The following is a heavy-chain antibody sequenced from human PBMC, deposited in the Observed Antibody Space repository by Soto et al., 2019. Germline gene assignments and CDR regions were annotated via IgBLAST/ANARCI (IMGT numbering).Heavy chain of an antibody. D-gene: IGHD6-6*01. CDR3: ARGSPLSSSFPLDY. CDR2: ISYTGST. V-gene: IGHV4-59*12. CDR1: GGSIRPYY. J-gene: IGHJ4*02. Sequence: QVQLQESGPGLVKPSETLSLTCTVFGGSIRPYYWSWIRQPPGKELEWIGYISYTGSTNYSPSLKSRVTMSLDTSKNLLSLKLNSVTAADTAVYYCARGSPLSSSFPLDYWGQGSLVAVSS.